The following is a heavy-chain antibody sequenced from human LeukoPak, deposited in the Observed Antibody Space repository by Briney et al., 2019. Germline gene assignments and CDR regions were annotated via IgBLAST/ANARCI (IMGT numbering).Heavy chain of an antibody. CDR1: GYTFTSYG. CDR2: ISAYNGNT. D-gene: IGHD2-2*01. Sequence: ASVKVSCKASGYTFTSYGISWVRQAPGQGLEWMGWISAYNGNTNYAQKLQGRVTMTTDTSTSTAYMELRSLRSDATAVYYCARDIRVCSSTSCSPSAYWGQGTLVTVSS. CDR3: ARDIRVCSSTSCSPSAY. V-gene: IGHV1-18*01. J-gene: IGHJ4*02.